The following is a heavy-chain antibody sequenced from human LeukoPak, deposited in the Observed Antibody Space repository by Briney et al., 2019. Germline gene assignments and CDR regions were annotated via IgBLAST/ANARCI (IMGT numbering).Heavy chain of an antibody. CDR2: IYYSGST. Sequence: SETLPLTCTVSGGSISSYYWSWIRQPPGKGLEWIGYIYYSGSTNYNPSLKSRVTISVDTSKNQFSLKLSSVTAADTAVYYCARAVDYYYYYMDVWGKGTTVTVSS. CDR1: GGSISSYY. CDR3: ARAVDYYYYYMDV. D-gene: IGHD4-23*01. J-gene: IGHJ6*03. V-gene: IGHV4-59*01.